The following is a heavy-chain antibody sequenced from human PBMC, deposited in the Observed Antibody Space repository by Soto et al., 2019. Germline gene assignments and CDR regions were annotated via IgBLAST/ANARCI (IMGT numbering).Heavy chain of an antibody. J-gene: IGHJ4*02. V-gene: IGHV4-4*02. Sequence: SETMSLTCAVSGGSISSSNWWSWVRQPPGKGLEWIGEIYHSGSTNYNPSLKSRVTISVDKSKNQFFLKLSSVTAADTAVYYCASLSGYGDYDFDYWGQGTLVTVSS. D-gene: IGHD4-17*01. CDR2: IYHSGST. CDR3: ASLSGYGDYDFDY. CDR1: GGSISSSNW.